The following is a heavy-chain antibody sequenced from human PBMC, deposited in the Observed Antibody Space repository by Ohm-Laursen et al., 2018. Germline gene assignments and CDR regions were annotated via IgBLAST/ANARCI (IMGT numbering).Heavy chain of an antibody. D-gene: IGHD1-20*01. CDR2: INSDGTST. CDR3: ARHNWNDGAIDC. Sequence: SLRLSCAASGFTFSTHWMHWVRHAPGKGLVWVSRINSDGTSTSYADSVKGRFTISRDNAKNTVYLQMNSLRAEDTAVYYCARHNWNDGAIDCWGQGTLVTVSS. CDR1: GFTFSTHW. V-gene: IGHV3-74*01. J-gene: IGHJ4*02.